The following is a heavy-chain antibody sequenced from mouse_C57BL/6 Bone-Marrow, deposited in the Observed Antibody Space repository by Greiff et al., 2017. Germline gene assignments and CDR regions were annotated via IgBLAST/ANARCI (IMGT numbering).Heavy chain of an antibody. D-gene: IGHD1-1*01. CDR1: GFTFSSYA. CDR3: TRVGYYGSRRYFDV. Sequence: EVMLVESGEGLVKPGGSLKLSCAASGFTFSSYAMSWVRQTPEKRLEWVAYISSGGDYIYYADTVKGRFTISRDNARNTLYLQMSSLKSEDPAMYYCTRVGYYGSRRYFDVWGTGTTVTVTS. V-gene: IGHV5-9-1*02. CDR2: ISSGGDYI. J-gene: IGHJ1*03.